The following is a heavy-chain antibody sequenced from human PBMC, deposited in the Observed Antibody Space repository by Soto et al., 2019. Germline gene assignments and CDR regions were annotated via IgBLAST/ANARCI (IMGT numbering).Heavy chain of an antibody. CDR1: GGSISSYY. V-gene: IGHV4-59*01. CDR2: IYYSGST. CDR3: ARSYRRYCSGGSCYSYYYYYMDV. D-gene: IGHD2-15*01. J-gene: IGHJ6*03. Sequence: SETLSLTCTVSGGSISSYYWSWIRQPPGKGLEWIGYIYYSGSTNYNPSLKSRVTISVDTSKNQFSLKLSSVTAADTAVYYCARSYRRYCSGGSCYSYYYYYMDVWGKGTTVTV.